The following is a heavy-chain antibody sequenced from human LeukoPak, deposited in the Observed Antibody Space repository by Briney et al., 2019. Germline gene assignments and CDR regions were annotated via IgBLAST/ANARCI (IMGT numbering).Heavy chain of an antibody. CDR2: INHSGST. Sequence: SETLSLTCAVYGGSFSGYYWSWIRQPPGKGLEWIGEINHSGSTNYNPSLKSRVTISVDTSKNQFSLKLSSVTAADTAVYYCANEYSTGGSWFDPWGQGTLVTVSS. D-gene: IGHD6-6*01. CDR3: ANEYSTGGSWFDP. J-gene: IGHJ5*02. CDR1: GGSFSGYY. V-gene: IGHV4-34*01.